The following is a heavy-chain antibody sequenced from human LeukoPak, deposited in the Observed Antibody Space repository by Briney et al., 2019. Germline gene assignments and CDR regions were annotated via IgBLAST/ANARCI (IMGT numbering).Heavy chain of an antibody. CDR1: GGSISSSSYY. CDR3: ATGGDSSSWYVGGY. J-gene: IGHJ4*02. Sequence: PSETLSLTCTVSGGSISSSSYYWGWIRQPPGKGLEWIGSIYYSGSTYYNPSLKSRVTISVDTSKNQFSLKLSSVTAADTAVYYCATGGDSSSWYVGGYWGQGTQVTVSS. V-gene: IGHV4-39*07. CDR2: IYYSGST. D-gene: IGHD6-13*01.